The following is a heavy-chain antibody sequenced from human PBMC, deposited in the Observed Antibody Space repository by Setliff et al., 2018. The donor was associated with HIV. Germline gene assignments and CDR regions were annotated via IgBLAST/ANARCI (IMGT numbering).Heavy chain of an antibody. J-gene: IGHJ5*02. Sequence: ASVKVSCKASGYTFTSYAMHWVRQAPGQRLEWMGWINAGNGNTKDSQKFQGRVTITRDTSASTAYMELSSLRSEDTAVYYCARDPYFWSGYKWFDPWGQGTLVTVSS. CDR2: INAGNGNT. CDR1: GYTFTSYA. V-gene: IGHV1-3*01. D-gene: IGHD3-3*01. CDR3: ARDPYFWSGYKWFDP.